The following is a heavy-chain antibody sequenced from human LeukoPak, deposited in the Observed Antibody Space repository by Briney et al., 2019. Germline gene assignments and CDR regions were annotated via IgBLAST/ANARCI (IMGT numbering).Heavy chain of an antibody. CDR3: ARDLGHCSGDSCYSWYYFDY. V-gene: IGHV3-33*01. CDR1: GFTFSSYG. J-gene: IGHJ4*02. D-gene: IGHD2-15*01. CDR2: IWSDGSKK. Sequence: PGGSLRLSCAASGFTFSSYGMHWDRQAPGKGLEWVAVIWSDGSKKYYAESVKGRFIISRDNSKNTLYLQMNSLTVEDTAVFYCARDLGHCSGDSCYSWYYFDYWGQGTLVTVSS.